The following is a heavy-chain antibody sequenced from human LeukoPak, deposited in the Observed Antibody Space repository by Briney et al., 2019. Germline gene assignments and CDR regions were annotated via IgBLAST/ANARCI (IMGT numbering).Heavy chain of an antibody. D-gene: IGHD1-1*01. Sequence: ASVKVSCKASGYTITGYYLHWVRQAPGQGLEWMGWINPHTGGTPYAQKFLGRVTMTRDTSINTAYMGLNNLKSDDTAVYFCARGTGSSWFDPWGQGTLVTVSS. CDR2: INPHTGGT. CDR1: GYTITGYY. CDR3: ARGTGSSWFDP. J-gene: IGHJ5*02. V-gene: IGHV1-2*02.